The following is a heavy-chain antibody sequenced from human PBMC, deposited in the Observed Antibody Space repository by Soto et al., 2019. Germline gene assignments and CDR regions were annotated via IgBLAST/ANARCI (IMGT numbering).Heavy chain of an antibody. V-gene: IGHV5-51*01. CDR2: IYPGDSDT. CDR1: GYSFTSYW. Sequence: GESLKISCKGSGYSFTSYWIGWVRQMPGKGLEWMGIIYPGDSDTRYSPSFQGQVTTSADKSISTAYLQWSSLKASDTAMYYCARGPASLAVAAGYGMDVWGQGTTVTVSS. J-gene: IGHJ6*02. CDR3: ARGPASLAVAAGYGMDV. D-gene: IGHD6-19*01.